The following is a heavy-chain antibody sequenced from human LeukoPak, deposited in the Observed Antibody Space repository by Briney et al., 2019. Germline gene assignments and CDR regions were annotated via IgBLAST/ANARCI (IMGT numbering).Heavy chain of an antibody. Sequence: GGSLRLSCAASGFTFSSYGMHWVRQAPGKGLEWVAVISYDGSNKYYADSVKGRFAISRDNSKNTLYLQMNSLKTEDTAIYYCTRGYCSGGGCSGFHNWFDPWGQGTLVTVSS. CDR2: ISYDGSNK. CDR3: TRGYCSGGGCSGFHNWFDP. CDR1: GFTFSSYG. J-gene: IGHJ5*02. D-gene: IGHD2-15*01. V-gene: IGHV3-30*03.